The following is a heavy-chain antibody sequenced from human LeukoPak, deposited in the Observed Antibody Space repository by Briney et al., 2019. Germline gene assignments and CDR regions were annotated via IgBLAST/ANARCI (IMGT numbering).Heavy chain of an antibody. J-gene: IGHJ4*02. CDR1: GYTFTSYG. Sequence: GASVKVSCTASGYTFTSYGISWVRQAPGQGLEWMGWISAYNGNTNYAQKLQGRVTMTTDTSTSTAYMELRSLRSDDTALYYCARDAGTRIAAAGKTGAYWGQGTLVTVSS. V-gene: IGHV1-18*01. D-gene: IGHD6-13*01. CDR2: ISAYNGNT. CDR3: ARDAGTRIAAAGKTGAY.